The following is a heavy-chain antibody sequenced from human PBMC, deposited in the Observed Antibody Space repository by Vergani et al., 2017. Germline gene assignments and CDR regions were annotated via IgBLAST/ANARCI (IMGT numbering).Heavy chain of an antibody. J-gene: IGHJ4*02. CDR1: GYTFTDYF. Sequence: QVQLVQSGAEVKKPGASVKVSCKASGYTFTDYFMHWVRQAPGQGLEWMGCINPNSGGTNYSQKFQGRVTMTKDTSISTAYMELSNLQSDDTAVYYCARVGTSSNRDYFDYWGQGTLVTVSS. V-gene: IGHV1-2*02. CDR3: ARVGTSSNRDYFDY. D-gene: IGHD2-2*01. CDR2: INPNSGGT.